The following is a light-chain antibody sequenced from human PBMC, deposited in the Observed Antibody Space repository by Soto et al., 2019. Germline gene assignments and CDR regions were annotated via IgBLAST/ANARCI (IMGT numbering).Light chain of an antibody. J-gene: IGKJ5*01. V-gene: IGKV2-28*01. CDR3: MQGTHWPPT. Sequence: EIVMTQSPLTRPVTPVEPASISFRSSQILLYNNTYNYLDWYVQKPGQSPQLLIYFGSNRAPGVPDRFSGSGSGTDFTLKINRVEAEDVGVYYCMQGTHWPPTFGQGTRLEIK. CDR2: FGS. CDR1: QILLYNNTYNY.